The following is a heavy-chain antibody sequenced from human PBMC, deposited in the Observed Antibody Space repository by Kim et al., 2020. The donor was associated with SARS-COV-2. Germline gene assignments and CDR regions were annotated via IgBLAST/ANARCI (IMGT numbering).Heavy chain of an antibody. CDR2: IYYSGST. Sequence: SETLSLTCTVSGGSVSSGSYYWSWIRQPPGKGLEWIGYIYYSGSTNYNPSLKSRVTISVDTSKNQFSLKLSSVTAADTAVYYCASTLPSTYYYGSGSHLGNYYFDYWGQGTLVTVSS. D-gene: IGHD3-10*01. CDR1: GGSVSSGSYY. J-gene: IGHJ4*02. V-gene: IGHV4-61*01. CDR3: ASTLPSTYYYGSGSHLGNYYFDY.